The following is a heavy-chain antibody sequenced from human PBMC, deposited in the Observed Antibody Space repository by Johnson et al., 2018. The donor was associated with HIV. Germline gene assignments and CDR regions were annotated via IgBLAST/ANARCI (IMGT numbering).Heavy chain of an antibody. Sequence: VQLVESGGGLVQPGGSLRLSCAASGFTVSSNYMSWVRQAPGKGLEWVSIIYSGGSTYYADSVKGRFTISRDNSKNTLYLQVNSLRAEDTAVYYCARERSYSSSWYPVDAFDIWGQGTMVTVSS. J-gene: IGHJ3*02. V-gene: IGHV3-66*02. CDR3: ARERSYSSSWYPVDAFDI. CDR1: GFTVSSNY. CDR2: IYSGGST. D-gene: IGHD6-13*01.